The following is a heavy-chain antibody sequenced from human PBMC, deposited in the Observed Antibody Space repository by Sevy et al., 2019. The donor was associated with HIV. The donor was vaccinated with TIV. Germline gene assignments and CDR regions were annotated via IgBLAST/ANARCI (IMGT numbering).Heavy chain of an antibody. CDR1: GYTLIEFS. CDR3: ATGLPGEYVDCSSCYSGYFAY. V-gene: IGHV1-24*01. D-gene: IGHD2-15*01. J-gene: IGHJ4*02. Sequence: ASVKVSCKVSGYTLIEFSMHWMRQAPGKGLEWMGGFDPEDGETIYAQRFQGRVTMTEDTSTDTAYMELSSLRSEDTAVYYCATGLPGEYVDCSSCYSGYFAYWGQGTLLTVSS. CDR2: FDPEDGET.